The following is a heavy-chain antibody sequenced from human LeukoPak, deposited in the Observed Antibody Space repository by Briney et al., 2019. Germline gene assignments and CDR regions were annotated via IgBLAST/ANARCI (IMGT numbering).Heavy chain of an antibody. CDR3: ARTPLGSSSWPNDAFDI. CDR2: ISSSSSYI. Sequence: GGSLRLSCAASGFTFSSYSMNWVRQAPGKGLEWVSSISSSSSYIYYADSVKGRFTISRDNAKNSLYLQMNSLRAEDTAVYYCARTPLGSSSWPNDAFDIWSQGTMVTVSS. J-gene: IGHJ3*02. V-gene: IGHV3-21*01. D-gene: IGHD6-13*01. CDR1: GFTFSSYS.